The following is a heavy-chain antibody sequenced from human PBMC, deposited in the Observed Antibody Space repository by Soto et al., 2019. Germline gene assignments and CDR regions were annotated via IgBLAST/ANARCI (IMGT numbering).Heavy chain of an antibody. V-gene: IGHV4-34*01. CDR1: GGSFSGYH. Sequence: SETLSLTCAVYGGSFSGYHWSWIRQPPGKGLEWIGEINHSGSTNYNPSLKSRVTISVDTSKNQFSLKLSSVTAADTAVYYCARKTRAVVPAHLSWFDPWGQGTLVTVSS. CDR3: ARKTRAVVPAHLSWFDP. J-gene: IGHJ5*02. CDR2: INHSGST. D-gene: IGHD2-2*01.